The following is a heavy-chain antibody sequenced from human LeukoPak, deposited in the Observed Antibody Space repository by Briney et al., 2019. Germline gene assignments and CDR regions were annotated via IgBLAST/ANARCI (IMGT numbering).Heavy chain of an antibody. D-gene: IGHD3/OR15-3a*01. Sequence: SETLSLTCTVSGGSISSGSYYWSWIRQPAGKGLEWIGRIYTSGSTNYNPSLKSRVTISVETSKNQFSLKLTSVTAADTAVYYCARQTGSGLFILPGGQGTLVTVSS. CDR1: GGSISSGSYY. V-gene: IGHV4-61*02. CDR2: IYTSGST. J-gene: IGHJ4*02. CDR3: ARQTGSGLFILP.